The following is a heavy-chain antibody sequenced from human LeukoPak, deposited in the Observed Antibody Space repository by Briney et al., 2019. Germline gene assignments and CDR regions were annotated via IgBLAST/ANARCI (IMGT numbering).Heavy chain of an antibody. CDR3: ARGPGHHYYYGMDV. V-gene: IGHV4-59*11. CDR1: GGSISGHY. J-gene: IGHJ6*02. CDR2: IYYTGNT. Sequence: SETLSLTCTVSGGSISGHYWSWIRQPPGKGLEWIGYIYYTGNTKYNPSLKSRVTISEDTSKNQFSLRLSSVTAADTAVYYCARGPGHHYYYGMDVWGQGTTVTVSS.